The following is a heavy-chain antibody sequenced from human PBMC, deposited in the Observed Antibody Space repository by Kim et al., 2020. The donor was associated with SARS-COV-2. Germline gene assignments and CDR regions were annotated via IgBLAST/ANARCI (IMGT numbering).Heavy chain of an antibody. D-gene: IGHD1-26*01. CDR3: AREVYSGSYWGADYYYRYM. CDR2: ISPYSGNT. V-gene: IGHV1-18*01. CDR1: GYTLTSCA. J-gene: IGHJ6*03. Sequence: ASVKVSCKASGYTLTSCAISWVRRAPGQGLEWMGWISPYSGNTKYAQKLQGRVTMNTDTSTNTAYMELRSLRSDDTAVYYCAREVYSGSYWGADYYYRYM.